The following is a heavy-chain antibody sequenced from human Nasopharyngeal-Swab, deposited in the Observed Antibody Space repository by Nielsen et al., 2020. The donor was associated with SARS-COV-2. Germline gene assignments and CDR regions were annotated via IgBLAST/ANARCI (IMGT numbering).Heavy chain of an antibody. D-gene: IGHD3/OR15-3a*01. V-gene: IGHV1-3*04. CDR1: GYIFFTYA. J-gene: IGHJ4*02. CDR3: ARDSGRDWCGQDH. CDR2: INNRNAQT. Sequence: ASVKVSCKTSGYIFFTYAIHWVRQAPGHRLEWLGWINNRNAQTESSQKVQGRVTITRDTSASTVYMELSSLRSEDTAVYYCARDSGRDWCGQDHWGQGTLVTVSS.